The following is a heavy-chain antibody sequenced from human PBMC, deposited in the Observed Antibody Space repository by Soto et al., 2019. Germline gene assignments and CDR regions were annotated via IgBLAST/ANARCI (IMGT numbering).Heavy chain of an antibody. D-gene: IGHD3-16*01. J-gene: IGHJ4*02. CDR1: GYTYTSYA. CDR2: ISAGNGNT. V-gene: IGHV1-3*01. CDR3: ARGEVWQFVAGPLFDY. Sequence: QVQLVQSAAEVKTPGASVKVSCETSGYTYTSYAIHWVRQAPGQRPEWMGWISAGNGNTKYSETFRGRVTITRDSFARTAYMDLTSLTSEDTALYYCARGEVWQFVAGPLFDYWGQGTLVTVS.